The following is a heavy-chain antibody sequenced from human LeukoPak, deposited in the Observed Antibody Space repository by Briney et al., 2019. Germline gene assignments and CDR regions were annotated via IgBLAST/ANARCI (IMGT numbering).Heavy chain of an antibody. J-gene: IGHJ6*03. Sequence: GGSLRLSCAASGFTFSSYSMNWVRQAAGKGLEWVSSISSSSYIYYADSVKGRFTISRDNAKNSLYLQMNSLRAEDTAVYYCARDRGYSSSWDYYYMDVWGKGTTVTVSS. CDR2: ISSSSYI. D-gene: IGHD6-13*01. CDR1: GFTFSSYS. CDR3: ARDRGYSSSWDYYYMDV. V-gene: IGHV3-21*01.